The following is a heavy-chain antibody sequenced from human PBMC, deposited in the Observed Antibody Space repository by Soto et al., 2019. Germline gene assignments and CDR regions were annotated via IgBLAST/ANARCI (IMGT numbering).Heavy chain of an antibody. CDR3: ASLGYCSGGSCYSWDY. J-gene: IGHJ4*02. Sequence: GESLKISCKGSGYSFTSYWIGWVRQMPGKGLEWMGIIYPGDSDTRYSPSFQGQVTISADKSISTAYLQWSSLKASDTAMYYCASLGYCSGGSCYSWDYWGQGTLVTAPQ. CDR1: GYSFTSYW. V-gene: IGHV5-51*01. CDR2: IYPGDSDT. D-gene: IGHD2-15*01.